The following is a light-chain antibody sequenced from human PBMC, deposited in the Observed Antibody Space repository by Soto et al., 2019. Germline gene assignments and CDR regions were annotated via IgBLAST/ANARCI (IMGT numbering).Light chain of an antibody. V-gene: IGKV1-5*03. CDR1: QSISSW. CDR3: QQYNSSPLT. J-gene: IGKJ4*01. CDR2: KAS. Sequence: DIQMTQSPSTLSTSVGDRVTITCRASQSISSWLAWYQQKPGKAPKLLIYKASSLESGVPSRFSGSGSGTEFTLTISSLQPDDFATYYCQQYNSSPLTFGGGTKVEIK.